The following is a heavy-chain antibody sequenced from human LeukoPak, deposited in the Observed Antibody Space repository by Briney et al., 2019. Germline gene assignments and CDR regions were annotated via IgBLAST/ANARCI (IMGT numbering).Heavy chain of an antibody. D-gene: IGHD3-10*01. Sequence: ASVTVTCKVSGGTFSSYASSWVRQAPGQGLEWMGRIIPILGIANYAQKFQGRVTITADKSTSTAYMELSSLRSEDTAVYYCARGPGVLSRGYWFDPLGEGTLVTVSS. CDR3: ARGPGVLSRGYWFDP. J-gene: IGHJ5*02. V-gene: IGHV1-69*04. CDR1: GGTFSSYA. CDR2: IIPILGIA.